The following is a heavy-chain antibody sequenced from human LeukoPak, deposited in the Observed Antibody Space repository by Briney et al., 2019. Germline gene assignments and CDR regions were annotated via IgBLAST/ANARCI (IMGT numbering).Heavy chain of an antibody. CDR1: GYTFTGYY. J-gene: IGHJ4*02. CDR2: INPNSGGT. V-gene: IGHV1-2*02. Sequence: ASVKVSCKASGYTFTGYYMHWVRQAPGQGLEWMGWINPNSGGTNYAQKFQGRVTMTRDTSISTAYMELSRLRSDDTAVYYCATTKQQLVRGYFDYRGQGTLVTVSS. D-gene: IGHD6-13*01. CDR3: ATTKQQLVRGYFDY.